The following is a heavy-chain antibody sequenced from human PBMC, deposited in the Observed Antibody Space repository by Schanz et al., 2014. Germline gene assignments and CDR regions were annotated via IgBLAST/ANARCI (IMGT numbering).Heavy chain of an antibody. CDR3: ARANYRRKINIDY. J-gene: IGHJ4*02. V-gene: IGHV3-13*01. CDR1: GFTLSNSD. CDR2: IGYLGDT. D-gene: IGHD3-10*01. Sequence: EVQLLESGGGLVQPGGSLRLSCAASGFTLSNSDMHWVRQGTGKGLEWVSTIGYLGDTCYPDSVKGRFTVSRDSGQNSLYLQMNSLRAEDTAVYYCARANYRRKINIDYWGRGTLVTVSS.